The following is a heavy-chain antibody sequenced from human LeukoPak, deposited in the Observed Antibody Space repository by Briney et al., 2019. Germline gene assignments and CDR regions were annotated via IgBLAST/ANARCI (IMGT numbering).Heavy chain of an antibody. CDR1: GFTFSSYA. V-gene: IGHV3-23*01. Sequence: PGGSLRLSCAASGFTFSSYAMSWVRQAPGKGLEWVSAISGSGGSTYYADSVKGRFTISRDNSKNTLYLQMNSLRAEDTAVYYCAKDGREWGYCSSTSCYRYCYYMDVWGKGTTVTVSS. CDR3: AKDGREWGYCSSTSCYRYCYYMDV. CDR2: ISGSGGST. D-gene: IGHD2-2*02. J-gene: IGHJ6*03.